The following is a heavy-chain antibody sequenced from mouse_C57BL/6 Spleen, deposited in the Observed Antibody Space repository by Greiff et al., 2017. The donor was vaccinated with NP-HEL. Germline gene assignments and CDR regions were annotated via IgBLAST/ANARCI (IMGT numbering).Heavy chain of an antibody. D-gene: IGHD1-1*01. CDR1: GYTFTTYP. Sequence: VQVVESGAELVKPGASVKMSCKASGYTFTTYPIEWMKQNHGKSLEWIGNFHPYNDDTKYNEKFKGKATLTVEKSSSTVYLELSRLTSDDSAVYYCARHYYGSSSYYFDYWGQGTTLTVSS. V-gene: IGHV1-47*01. CDR2: FHPYNDDT. J-gene: IGHJ2*01. CDR3: ARHYYGSSSYYFDY.